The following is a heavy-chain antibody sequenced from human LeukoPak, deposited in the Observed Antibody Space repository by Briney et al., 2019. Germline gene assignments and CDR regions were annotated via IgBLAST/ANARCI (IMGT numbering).Heavy chain of an antibody. CDR3: ARELSSGWGPYFDY. CDR1: GGTFSNYA. V-gene: IGHV1-69*05. D-gene: IGHD6-19*01. CDR2: IIPIFGTA. J-gene: IGHJ4*02. Sequence: SVKVSCKASGGTFSNYAISWVRQAPGQGLEWMGGIIPIFGTANYAQKFQGRVTITTDESTSTAYMELSSLRSEDTAVYYCARELSSGWGPYFDYWGQGTLVTVSS.